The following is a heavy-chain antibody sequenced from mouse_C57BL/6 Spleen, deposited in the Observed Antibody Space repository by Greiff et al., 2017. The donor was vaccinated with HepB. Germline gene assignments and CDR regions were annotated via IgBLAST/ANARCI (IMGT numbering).Heavy chain of an antibody. V-gene: IGHV1-52*01. CDR1: GYTFTSYW. CDR3: ARWAPYYGSSLRAMDY. J-gene: IGHJ4*01. Sequence: QVQLQQPGAELVRPGSSVKLSCKASGYTFTSYWMHWVKQRPIQGLEWIGNIDPSDSETHYNQKFKDKATLTVDKSSSTAYMQLSSLTSEDSAVYYCARWAPYYGSSLRAMDYWGQGTSVTVSS. D-gene: IGHD1-1*01. CDR2: IDPSDSET.